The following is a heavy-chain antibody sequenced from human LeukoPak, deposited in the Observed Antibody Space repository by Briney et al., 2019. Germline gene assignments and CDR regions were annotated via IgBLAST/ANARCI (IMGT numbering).Heavy chain of an antibody. V-gene: IGHV4-31*03. J-gene: IGHJ3*02. CDR2: IHYSGST. D-gene: IGHD3-22*01. Sequence: TLSLTCTVSGGSISSGGYYWSWIRQHPGKGLEWIGYIHYSGSTYYNPSLKSRVTISVDTSKNQFSLKLSSVTAADTAVYYCAREVSPTYYYDSSGWDIWGQGTMVTVSS. CDR3: AREVSPTYYYDSSGWDI. CDR1: GGSISSGGYY.